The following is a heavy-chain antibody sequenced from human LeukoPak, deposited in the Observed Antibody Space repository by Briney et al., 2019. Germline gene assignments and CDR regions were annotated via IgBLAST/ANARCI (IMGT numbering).Heavy chain of an antibody. J-gene: IGHJ4*02. CDR1: GFTFSTYT. V-gene: IGHV3-64*02. CDR2: VSSNGDST. D-gene: IGHD1-26*01. Sequence: PGGSLRLSCAPSGFTFSTYTMHWVRQAPGKGLEYVSAVSSNGDSTYYADSVKGRFTISRDNSKNTLYLQMGSLRAEDMAVYYCARVRIAGATGYFDYWGQGTLVTVSS. CDR3: ARVRIAGATGYFDY.